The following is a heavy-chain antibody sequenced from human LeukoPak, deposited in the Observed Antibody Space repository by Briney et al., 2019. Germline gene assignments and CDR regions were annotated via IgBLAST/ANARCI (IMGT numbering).Heavy chain of an antibody. J-gene: IGHJ4*02. CDR3: ARVSQYYYDSSGYLDY. CDR2: INQSGST. V-gene: IGHV4-34*01. CDR1: GGSFSAYY. Sequence: SETLSLTCAVYGGSFSAYYWAWIRQPPGKGLEWIGEINQSGSTNYNPSLRSRLTISIDTSKNQFSLKLTSVTAADTAVYYCARVSQYYYDSSGYLDYWGQGTLVTVSS. D-gene: IGHD3-22*01.